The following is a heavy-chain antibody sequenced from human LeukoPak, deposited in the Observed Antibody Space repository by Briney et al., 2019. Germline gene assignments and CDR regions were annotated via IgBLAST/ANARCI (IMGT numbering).Heavy chain of an antibody. CDR1: GGSISSGDYY. CDR3: ARLLAGEYDPFDI. J-gene: IGHJ3*02. CDR2: IFYRGST. Sequence: SQTLSLTCTVSGGSISSGDYYWSWIRQPPGKGLEWIGNIFYRGSTNYNASLQSRVSISVDTSKNQFSLSLSSVTAADTAVYYCARLLAGEYDPFDIWGQGTMVTVSS. D-gene: IGHD3-10*01. V-gene: IGHV4-30-4*08.